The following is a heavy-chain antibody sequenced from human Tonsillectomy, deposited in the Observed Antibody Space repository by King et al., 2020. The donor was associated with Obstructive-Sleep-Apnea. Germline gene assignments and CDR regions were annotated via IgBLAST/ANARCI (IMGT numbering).Heavy chain of an antibody. CDR3: VGDVGYQLDF. J-gene: IGHJ4*02. D-gene: IGHD6-13*01. V-gene: IGHV3-30*03. Sequence: QLVQSGGGVVHPGRSLRLSCAASGFNFRRTAMHWVRQAPGKGLEWVAVISYDGRTDYYGDSVRGRLTVSRDNSRDTTSLQMKNLRHDDTAVYYCVGDVGYQLDFWGQGTQVTVSS. CDR2: ISYDGRTD. CDR1: GFNFRRTA.